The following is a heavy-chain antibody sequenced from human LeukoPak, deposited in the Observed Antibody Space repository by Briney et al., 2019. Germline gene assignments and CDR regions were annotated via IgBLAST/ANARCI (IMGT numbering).Heavy chain of an antibody. V-gene: IGHV3-15*07. Sequence: GGSLRLSCAASGFTSSDAWMNWVRQAPGKGLEWVGRIKRKTEGGTTDYAAPVKGRFTISRDDSKNTLYLQMNSLKTEDTAFYYCTTGNFGPYWGQGTLVTVSS. CDR3: TTGNFGPY. D-gene: IGHD3-10*01. CDR2: IKRKTEGGTT. J-gene: IGHJ4*02. CDR1: GFTSSDAW.